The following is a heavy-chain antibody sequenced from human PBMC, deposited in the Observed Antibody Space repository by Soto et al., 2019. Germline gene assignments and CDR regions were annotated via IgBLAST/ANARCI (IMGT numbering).Heavy chain of an antibody. CDR1: CASITRSSYY. CDR3: ARPGDAYGLDV. J-gene: IGHJ6*02. V-gene: IGHV4-39*01. CDR2: IHSHSGNT. D-gene: IGHD2-21*02. Sequence: QLQLHESGPGLVKPSETLSLTCSVSCASITRSSYYWAWIRQPPGKGLEWIASIHSHSGNTYYDPSLKGRVLISVDTSKKHFSLNLSSVTAADTAVYYCARPGDAYGLDVWGQGTTVTVSS.